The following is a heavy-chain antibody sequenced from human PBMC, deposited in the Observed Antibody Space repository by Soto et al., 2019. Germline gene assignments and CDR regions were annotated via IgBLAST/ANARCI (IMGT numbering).Heavy chain of an antibody. V-gene: IGHV4-31*03. CDR2: IYYSGST. Sequence: QVQLQESGPGLVKPSQTLSLTCTVSGGSISSGGYYWSWIRQHPGKGLEWIGYIYYSGSTYYNPSLKSRVTISVDTSKNQFSLKLSSVTAADTAVYYCARNPLINSSGYYYGFDYWGQGTLVTVSS. D-gene: IGHD3-22*01. CDR1: GGSISSGGYY. CDR3: ARNPLINSSGYYYGFDY. J-gene: IGHJ4*02.